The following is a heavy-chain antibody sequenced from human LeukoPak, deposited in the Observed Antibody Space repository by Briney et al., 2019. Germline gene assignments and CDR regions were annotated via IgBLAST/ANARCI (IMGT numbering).Heavy chain of an antibody. J-gene: IGHJ4*02. CDR2: IYSDGST. CDR3: ASAAPISEYTYAYDY. CDR1: GFSFSDYG. V-gene: IGHV3-53*01. Sequence: GGSLRLSCAASGFSFSDYGTHWVRQAPGKGLEWVSVIYSDGSTYYADSVKGRFTISRDTSKNTLYLQMNSLRAEDTAVYYCASAAPISEYTYAYDYWGQGTLVTVSS. D-gene: IGHD5-18*01.